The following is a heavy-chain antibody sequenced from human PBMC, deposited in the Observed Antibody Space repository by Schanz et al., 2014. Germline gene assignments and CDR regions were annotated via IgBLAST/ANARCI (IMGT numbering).Heavy chain of an antibody. D-gene: IGHD6-6*01. V-gene: IGHV1-8*01. Sequence: VQLVQSGAEVKRPGASVRVSCKASGYTFTSYDFNWVRQAPGQGLEWMGWMNPDSGNTGYAQKFQGRITVTTDTSTSTVYLELSSLRSDDTAVYYCGRGFSRSYIDFWGQGTLITVSS. CDR3: GRGFSRSYIDF. J-gene: IGHJ4*02. CDR1: GYTFTSYD. CDR2: MNPDSGNT.